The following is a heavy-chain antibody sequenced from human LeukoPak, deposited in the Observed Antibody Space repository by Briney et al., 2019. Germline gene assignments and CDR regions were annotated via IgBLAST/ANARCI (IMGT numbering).Heavy chain of an antibody. D-gene: IGHD1-26*01. CDR2: ISGYNGNT. J-gene: IGHJ4*02. CDR1: GYTFTNHG. Sequence: GASVKVSCKASGYTFTNHGISWVRQAPGQGLEWMGWISGYNGNTKYAQKFQGRVTMTTDTSTTTAYIELRSLRSDDTAVYYCARSLNYYSGDYQLYDYWGQGTLVTVSS. CDR3: ARSLNYYSGDYQLYDY. V-gene: IGHV1-18*01.